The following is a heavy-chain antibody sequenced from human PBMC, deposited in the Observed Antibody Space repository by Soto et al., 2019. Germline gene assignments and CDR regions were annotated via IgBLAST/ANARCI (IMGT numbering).Heavy chain of an antibody. CDR1: GCTLGDYA. V-gene: IGHV3-49*03. CDR2: IRSKAYGGTT. Sequence: GGSLRLSCTASGCTLGDYAMSWFRQAPGKGLEWVAFIRSKAYGGTTEYAASVKGRFTFSRDDSNSIAYLQMNSLKTEDTAVFYCTRASLEYSGYGGYYYSMDVWGKGTTVTVTS. CDR3: TRASLEYSGYGGYYYSMDV. J-gene: IGHJ6*03. D-gene: IGHD5-12*01.